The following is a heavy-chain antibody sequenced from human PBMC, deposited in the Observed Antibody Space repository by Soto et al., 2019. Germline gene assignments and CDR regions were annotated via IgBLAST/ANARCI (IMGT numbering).Heavy chain of an antibody. CDR2: FDPEDGET. CDR1: GYTLTELS. V-gene: IGHV1-24*01. CDR3: AIVLDYGDRDRHFDY. D-gene: IGHD4-17*01. Sequence: SVKVSCKVSGYTLTELSMHWVRQAPGKGLEWMGGFDPEDGETIYAQKFQGRVTMTEDTSTDTAYMELSSLRSEDTAVYYCAIVLDYGDRDRHFDYWGQGTLVTVSS. J-gene: IGHJ4*02.